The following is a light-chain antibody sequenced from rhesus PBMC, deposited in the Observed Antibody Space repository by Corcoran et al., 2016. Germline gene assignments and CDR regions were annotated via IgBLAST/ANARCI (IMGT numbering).Light chain of an antibody. CDR2: DVS. CDR3: SSYAGSNTDV. CDR1: SSDIGGYNY. Sequence: QAALTQPPSVSGSPGQSVTISCTGTSSDIGGYNYVSWYQQHPGKAPKFMIYDVSERPSGVSDRFSGSKSGNTASLTISGLQAEDEADYYCSSYAGSNTDVFGSGTKLTVL. V-gene: IGLV2-23*01. J-gene: IGLJ6*01.